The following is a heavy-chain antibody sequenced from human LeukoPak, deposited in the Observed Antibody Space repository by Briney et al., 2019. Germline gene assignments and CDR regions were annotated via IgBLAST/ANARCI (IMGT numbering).Heavy chain of an antibody. J-gene: IGHJ5*02. Sequence: SETLSLTCTVSGGSISSYYWSWIRQPPGKGLEWIGYIYYSGSTNYNPSLKSRVTISVDTSKNQFSLKLSSVTAADTAVYYCARCEEAYYYGSGSPNWFDPWGQGTLVTVSS. CDR1: GGSISSYY. CDR3: ARCEEAYYYGSGSPNWFDP. V-gene: IGHV4-59*01. D-gene: IGHD3-10*01. CDR2: IYYSGST.